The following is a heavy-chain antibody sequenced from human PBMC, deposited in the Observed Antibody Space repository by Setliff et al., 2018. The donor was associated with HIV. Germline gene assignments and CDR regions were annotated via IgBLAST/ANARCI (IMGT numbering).Heavy chain of an antibody. CDR3: ARVRRNYDILTGWDWFDP. CDR1: GYIFSDYY. J-gene: IGHJ5*02. Sequence: ASVKVSCKASGYIFSDYYIHWVQQTPGQGLEWMGRINPNSGATDYAQEFQGRVSMTRDTSIRTVYMELSRLRSDDTALYYSARVRRNYDILTGWDWFDPWGQGTLVTVSS. CDR2: INPNSGAT. D-gene: IGHD3-9*01. V-gene: IGHV1-2*06.